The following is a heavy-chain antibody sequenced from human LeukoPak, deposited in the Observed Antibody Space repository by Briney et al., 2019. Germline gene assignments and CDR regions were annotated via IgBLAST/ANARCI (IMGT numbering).Heavy chain of an antibody. Sequence: GGSLRLSCAASGFTFCGYAMSWGRQAPGKGLEWVSAITGPGDGAWYADSVQGRFTISRDNSKNTLYLQMNSLRAEDTAVYFCAKRIYGWYQIDYWGQGTLVTVSS. CDR2: ITGPGDGA. J-gene: IGHJ4*02. D-gene: IGHD6-19*01. V-gene: IGHV3-23*01. CDR1: GFTFCGYA. CDR3: AKRIYGWYQIDY.